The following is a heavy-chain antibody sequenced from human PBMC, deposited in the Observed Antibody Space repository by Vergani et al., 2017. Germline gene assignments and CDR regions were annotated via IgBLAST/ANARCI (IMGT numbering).Heavy chain of an antibody. V-gene: IGHV4-61*02. D-gene: IGHD1-26*01. CDR1: GASITSGSFY. J-gene: IGHJ4*02. CDR2: IHTTGIT. CDR3: ARSRMGTTVFDF. Sequence: QVHLNEAGPGLVKPSQTLSLTCTVSGASITSGSFYWSWIRQPAGKGLEWIGRIHTTGITKYNPSLESRVTMSVDTSNNQFSLRLSSVTAADTAVYYCARSRMGTTVFDFWGQGILVTVSS.